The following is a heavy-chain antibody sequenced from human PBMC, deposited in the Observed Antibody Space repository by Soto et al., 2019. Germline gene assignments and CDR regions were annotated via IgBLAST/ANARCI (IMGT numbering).Heavy chain of an antibody. CDR1: GFTFSSYA. CDR3: AKDPEVVVTAPDY. Sequence: GGSLRLSCAASGFTFSSYAMNWVRQAPGEGMEWVSAISGSGGSTYYVASVKGRFTISRDNSRNTLYLRMNSLRAEDTAVYYCAKDPEVVVTAPDYWGQGTLVTVSS. CDR2: ISGSGGST. D-gene: IGHD2-21*02. J-gene: IGHJ4*02. V-gene: IGHV3-23*01.